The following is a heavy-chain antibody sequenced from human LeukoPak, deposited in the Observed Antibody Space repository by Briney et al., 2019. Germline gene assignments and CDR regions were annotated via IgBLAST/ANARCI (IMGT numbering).Heavy chain of an antibody. CDR1: GFTFSSYS. CDR2: ISSSSSYI. D-gene: IGHD3-10*01. Sequence: GGSLRLSCAASGFTFSSYSMNWVRQAPGKGLEWVSSISSSSSYIYYADSVKGRFTISRDNAKNSLYLQMNSLRAEDTAVYYCASRIYGSGSYYNLDDYRGQGTLVTVSS. J-gene: IGHJ4*02. V-gene: IGHV3-21*01. CDR3: ASRIYGSGSYYNLDDY.